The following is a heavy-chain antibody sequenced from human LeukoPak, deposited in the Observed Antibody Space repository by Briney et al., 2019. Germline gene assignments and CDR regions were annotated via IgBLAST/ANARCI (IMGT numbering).Heavy chain of an antibody. CDR1: GFTFSSYW. D-gene: IGHD6-19*01. V-gene: IGHV3-74*01. CDR2: INTDGSST. J-gene: IGHJ4*02. CDR3: ARALAVAGTGGLF. Sequence: GGSLRLSCAASGFTFSSYWTHWVRQAPGKGLVWVSRINTDGSSTSYADSVKGRFTISRDNAKNTLYLQMNSLRAEDTAVYYCARALAVAGTGGLFWGQGTLVTVSS.